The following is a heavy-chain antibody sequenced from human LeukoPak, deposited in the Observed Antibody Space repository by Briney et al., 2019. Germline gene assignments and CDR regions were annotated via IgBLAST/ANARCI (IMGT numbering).Heavy chain of an antibody. CDR3: ARDYDFWSGATKTYFDY. CDR2: ISYDGSNK. V-gene: IGHV3-30*04. D-gene: IGHD3-3*01. CDR1: GFTFSSYA. Sequence: GRSLRLSCAASGFTFSSYAMHGVRKAPGKGLGWGAVISYDGSNKYYADSVKGRFTISRDNSKNTLYLQMNSLRAEDTAVYYCARDYDFWSGATKTYFDYWGQGTLVTVSS. J-gene: IGHJ4*02.